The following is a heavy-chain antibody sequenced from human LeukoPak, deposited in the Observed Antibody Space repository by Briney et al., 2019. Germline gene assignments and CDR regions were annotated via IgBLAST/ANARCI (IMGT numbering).Heavy chain of an antibody. CDR3: AKGRQGTSIAAAGRGDY. J-gene: IGHJ4*02. CDR2: IRYDGSNK. Sequence: GGSLRLSCAASGFTFSSYGMHWVRQAPGKGLEWVAFIRYDGSNKYYADSVKGRFTISRDNSKNTLYLQMNSLRAEDTAVYYCAKGRQGTSIAAAGRGDYWGQGTLVTVSS. CDR1: GFTFSSYG. D-gene: IGHD6-13*01. V-gene: IGHV3-30*02.